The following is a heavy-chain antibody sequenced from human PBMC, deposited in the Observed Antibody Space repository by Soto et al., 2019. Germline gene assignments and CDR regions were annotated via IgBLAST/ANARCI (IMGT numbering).Heavy chain of an antibody. CDR1: GYSINRGYY. CDR3: ARYQYDWSGQDHEH. CDR2: IYHRGAT. J-gene: IGHJ4*02. Sequence: SETLSLTCSVSGYSINRGYYWGWIRQAPGKGLEWIRRIYHRGATYYTPSLKTRATISLDTSNNQFTLRQTSVTVADTAIYYCARYQYDWSGQDHEHWGQGTLVTVSS. V-gene: IGHV4-38-2*02. D-gene: IGHD3-3*01.